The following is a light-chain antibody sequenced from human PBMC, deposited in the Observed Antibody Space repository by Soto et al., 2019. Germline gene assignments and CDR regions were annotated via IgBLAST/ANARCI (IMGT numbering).Light chain of an antibody. J-gene: IGKJ4*01. CDR2: TTS. V-gene: IGKV1-17*01. CDR3: LQNYIYPLT. Sequence: DIQMTQSPSSLSASVGDRITITCRASQGIRNDLGWYQQKPGKAPKRLIYTTSTLESGVPSRFSGRGSGLEFTLTSSSLQPEEFATCYCLQNYIYPLTVGGGTKVEIK. CDR1: QGIRND.